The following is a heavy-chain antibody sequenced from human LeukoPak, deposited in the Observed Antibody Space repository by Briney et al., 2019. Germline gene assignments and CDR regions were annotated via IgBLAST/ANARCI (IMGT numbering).Heavy chain of an antibody. CDR1: GFAFSRYA. J-gene: IGHJ4*02. V-gene: IGHV3-23*01. Sequence: PGGSLRLSCVASGFAFSRYAMIWVRQAPGKGLEWVSGISGSSSHTADAESVKGRFTISRDNFRNTLYLQMHSLRADDTAVYYCTQESDNSNAAPEWGFDSWGQGTLVTVSS. CDR2: ISGSSSHT. D-gene: IGHD3-3*01. CDR3: TQESDNSNAAPEWGFDS.